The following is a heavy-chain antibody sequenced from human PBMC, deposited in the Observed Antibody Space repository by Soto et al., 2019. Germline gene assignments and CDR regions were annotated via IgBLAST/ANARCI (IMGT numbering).Heavy chain of an antibody. CDR2: INPNNGGA. D-gene: IGHD4-17*01. CDR3: ARGGTTLSYAVDV. J-gene: IGHJ6*02. V-gene: IGHV1-2*02. CDR1: GCTFTDYY. Sequence: ASVKVSCKASGCTFTDYYMHWVRQDPRQGLEWMGWINPNNGGANFAQKFQGRVIMTRDTSISTAYMELSSLTSDDSAVYYCARGGTTLSYAVDVWGQGTTVTVSS.